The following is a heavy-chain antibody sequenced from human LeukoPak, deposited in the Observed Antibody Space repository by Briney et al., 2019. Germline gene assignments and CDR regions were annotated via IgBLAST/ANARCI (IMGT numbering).Heavy chain of an antibody. J-gene: IGHJ5*02. Sequence: GGSLRLSCAASGFTFGTYAMSWVRQAPGKGLEWISAISGSGGSTYYADSVKGRFTISRDNSKNTLYLQMNSLRAEDTAVYYCAKVPYSSGWVQNWFDPWGQGTLVTVSS. D-gene: IGHD6-19*01. V-gene: IGHV3-23*01. CDR1: GFTFGTYA. CDR2: ISGSGGST. CDR3: AKVPYSSGWVQNWFDP.